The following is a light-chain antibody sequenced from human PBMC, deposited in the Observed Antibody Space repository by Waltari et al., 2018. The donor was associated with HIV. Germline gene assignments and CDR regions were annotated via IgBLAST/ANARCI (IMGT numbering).Light chain of an antibody. CDR1: QTIDNY. V-gene: IGKV1-5*03. CDR2: RAS. CDR3: QQYQSYSLFM. J-gene: IGKJ1*01. Sequence: DVQVTQLPSTLTAPAGDRVSITCRVSQTIDNYLAWYQQRPGEAPNLLIYRASTLQSGVPSRFSGSGSGTDFTLTINKLQPNDSATYYCQQYQSYSLFMFGPGTKVEIK.